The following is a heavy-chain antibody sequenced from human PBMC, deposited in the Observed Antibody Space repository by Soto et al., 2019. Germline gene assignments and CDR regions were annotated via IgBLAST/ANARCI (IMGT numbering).Heavy chain of an antibody. CDR1: GGSISSSNW. Sequence: QVQLQESGPGLVKPSGTLSLTCAVSGGSISSSNWWSWLRQPPGKGLEWIGEIYHSGSSNYNPSLKRRVTISVDKSKNQFSLKLSSVTAADTAVYYCARKGLVAATHEGLVYWGQGTLVTVSS. CDR2: IYHSGSS. D-gene: IGHD2-15*01. V-gene: IGHV4-4*02. J-gene: IGHJ4*01. CDR3: ARKGLVAATHEGLVY.